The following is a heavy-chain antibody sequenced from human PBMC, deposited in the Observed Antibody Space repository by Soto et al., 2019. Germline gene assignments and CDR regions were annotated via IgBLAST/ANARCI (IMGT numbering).Heavy chain of an antibody. J-gene: IGHJ4*02. CDR3: ARSEYSGYDPPILDY. D-gene: IGHD5-12*01. CDR1: GGSISSYS. V-gene: IGHV4-59*01. CDR2: IYYSWST. Sequence: SENLSLTCTVSGGSISSYSWSWIRQPPGKGLEWIGYIYYSWSTNYTPSLPSRDTISGDTSKNRFSLKLSSVTAADTAVYYCARSEYSGYDPPILDYWGQGTLVTVSA.